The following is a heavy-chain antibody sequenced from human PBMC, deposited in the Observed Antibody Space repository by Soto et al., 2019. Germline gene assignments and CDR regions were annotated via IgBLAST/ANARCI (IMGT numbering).Heavy chain of an antibody. CDR1: GYTFSTHG. CDR3: ARDLGYCRSGTCYREWFDP. D-gene: IGHD2-15*01. V-gene: IGHV1-18*01. Sequence: QVQLVQSGAEVKKPGASVKVSCKASGYTFSTHGIIWVRQVPGQGLEWMGWVRGDNGHRNYAQSLQDRVTMTTDTSTNTAYMELRSLRSDDTAVYYCARDLGYCRSGTCYREWFDPWGQGTLVTVSS. CDR2: VRGDNGHR. J-gene: IGHJ5*02.